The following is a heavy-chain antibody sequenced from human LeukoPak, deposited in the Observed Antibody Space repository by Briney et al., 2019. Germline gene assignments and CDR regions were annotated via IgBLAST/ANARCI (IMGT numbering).Heavy chain of an antibody. CDR3: ARRAQEYCANGICYLQPFDF. J-gene: IGHJ4*02. CDR1: GYKFANYW. D-gene: IGHD2-8*01. CDR2: IYPGDSDT. V-gene: IGHV5-51*01. Sequence: GESLQVSCEGSGYKFANYWIGWVRQMPGKGLEWMGNIYPGDSDTRYSPSFQGEVTLLVDKSINTAYLQWSRLKASDTAIHYCARRAQEYCANGICYLQPFDFWPQGTLVTVTS.